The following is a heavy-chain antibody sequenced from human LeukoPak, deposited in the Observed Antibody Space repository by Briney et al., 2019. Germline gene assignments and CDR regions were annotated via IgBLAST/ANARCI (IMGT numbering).Heavy chain of an antibody. CDR2: IYYSGST. V-gene: IGHV4-59*12. CDR1: GGSISSYY. CDR3: ARGRLAAGYDY. J-gene: IGHJ4*02. D-gene: IGHD6-13*01. Sequence: PSETLSLTCTVSGGSISSYYWSWIRQPPGKGLEWIGYIYYSGSTNYNPSLKSRVTISVDTSKNQFSLKLSSVTAADTAVYYCARGRLAAGYDYWGQGTLVTVSS.